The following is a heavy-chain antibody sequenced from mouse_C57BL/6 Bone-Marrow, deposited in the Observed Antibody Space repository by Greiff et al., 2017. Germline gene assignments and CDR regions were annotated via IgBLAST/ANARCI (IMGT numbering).Heavy chain of an antibody. CDR1: GFSLTSYG. D-gene: IGHD1-1*01. V-gene: IGHV2-5*01. CDR3: ASYYYGSSPAWFAY. CDR2: IWRGGST. Sequence: VKLQESGPGLVQPSQSLSITCTVSGFSLTSYGVHWVRQSPGKGLEWLGVIWRGGSTDYNAAFMSRLSITKDNSKSQVFFKMNSLQADDTAIYYCASYYYGSSPAWFAYWGQGTLVTVSA. J-gene: IGHJ3*01.